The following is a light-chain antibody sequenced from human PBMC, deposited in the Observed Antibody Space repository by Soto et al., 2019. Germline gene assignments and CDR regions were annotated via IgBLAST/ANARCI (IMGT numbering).Light chain of an antibody. J-gene: IGLJ3*02. V-gene: IGLV1-47*01. Sequence: QSVLTQPPSASGTPGQRVTISCSGSSSNIESNYVYWYQQLPGSAPKLLIYRNDQRPSGVPDRFSGSKSGTSASLAISGLRSEDEADYYCAAWDDSLSALMFGGGTQLTVL. CDR2: RND. CDR1: SSNIESNY. CDR3: AAWDDSLSALM.